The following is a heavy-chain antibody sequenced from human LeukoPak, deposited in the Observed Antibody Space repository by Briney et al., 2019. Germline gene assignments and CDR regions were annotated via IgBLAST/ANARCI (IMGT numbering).Heavy chain of an antibody. J-gene: IGHJ5*02. CDR3: ARGKVVPAAIGFDP. CDR1: GFTFSSYG. V-gene: IGHV3-33*01. D-gene: IGHD2-2*01. Sequence: GGSLRLSCAASGFTFSSYGMHWVRQAPGKGLEWVAVIWYDGSNKYYADSVKGRFTISRDNSKNTLYLQMNSLRAEDTAVYYCARGKVVPAAIGFDPWGQGTLVTVSS. CDR2: IWYDGSNK.